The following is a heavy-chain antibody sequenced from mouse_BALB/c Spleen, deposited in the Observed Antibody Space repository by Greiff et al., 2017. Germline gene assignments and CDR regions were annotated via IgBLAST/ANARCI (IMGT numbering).Heavy chain of an antibody. Sequence: EVMLVESGGGLVKPGGSLKLSCAASGFTFSSYAMSWVRQTPEKRLEWVASISSGGSTYYPDSVEGRFTISRDNARNILYLQMSSLRSEDTAMYYCARVDYDDGFAYWGQGTLVTVSA. CDR1: GFTFSSYA. CDR3: ARVDYDDGFAY. J-gene: IGHJ3*01. CDR2: ISSGGST. V-gene: IGHV5-6-5*01. D-gene: IGHD2-4*01.